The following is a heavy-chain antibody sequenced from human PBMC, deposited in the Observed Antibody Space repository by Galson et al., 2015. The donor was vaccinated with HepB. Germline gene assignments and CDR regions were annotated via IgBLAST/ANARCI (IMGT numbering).Heavy chain of an antibody. CDR3: ARERTVAYDY. CDR2: ISSSNTII. Sequence: SLRLSCAASGFTFSDYYMSWIRQAPGKGLEWVSYISSSNTIIYYADSMKGRFTISRDDSKNTLYLQMNSLRAEDTAVYYCARERTVAYDYWGQGTLVTVSS. V-gene: IGHV3-11*04. J-gene: IGHJ4*02. CDR1: GFTFSDYY. D-gene: IGHD4-23*01.